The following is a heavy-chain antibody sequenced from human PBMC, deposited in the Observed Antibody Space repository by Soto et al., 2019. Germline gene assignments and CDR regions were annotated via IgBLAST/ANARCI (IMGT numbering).Heavy chain of an antibody. CDR2: ISYDGSNK. D-gene: IGHD4-17*01. J-gene: IGHJ6*02. CDR3: AKDYGDYYYSGMDV. CDR1: GFTFSSYG. Sequence: GGSLRLSCAASGFTFSSYGMHWVRQAPGKGLEWVAVISYDGSNKYYADSVKGRFTISRDNSKNTLYLQMNSLRAEDTAVYYCAKDYGDYYYSGMDVWGQGTTVTVSS. V-gene: IGHV3-30*18.